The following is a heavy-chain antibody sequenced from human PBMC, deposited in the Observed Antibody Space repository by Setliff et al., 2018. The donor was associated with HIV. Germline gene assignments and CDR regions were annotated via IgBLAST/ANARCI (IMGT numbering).Heavy chain of an antibody. D-gene: IGHD1-26*01. CDR1: GDTFTGYA. CDR2: FLAVLRKP. CDR3: ASPRSAGTYQGAFYYFLHV. Sequence: ASVKVSCKASGDTFTGYAFTWVRQAPGQGLEWMGDFLAVLRKPTHAERFQDRLTITADESTSTAYMELRDLRPEDTAVYFCASPRSAGTYQGAFYYFLHVWGKGTTVTVSS. J-gene: IGHJ6*03. V-gene: IGHV1-69*13.